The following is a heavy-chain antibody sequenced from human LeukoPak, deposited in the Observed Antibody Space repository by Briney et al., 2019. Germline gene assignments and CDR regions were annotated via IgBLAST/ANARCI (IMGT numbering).Heavy chain of an antibody. J-gene: IGHJ3*02. CDR3: ARVFPRPNYYDSSGYPTREAFDI. CDR2: IYYSGSA. CDR1: GGAISSYY. Sequence: PSETLSLTCTVSGGAISSYYWSWIRQPPGKGLEWIGYIYYSGSANYNPSLKSRVTISVDTSKNQFSLKLSSVTAADTAVYYCARVFPRPNYYDSSGYPTREAFDIWGQGTMVTVSS. V-gene: IGHV4-59*01. D-gene: IGHD3-22*01.